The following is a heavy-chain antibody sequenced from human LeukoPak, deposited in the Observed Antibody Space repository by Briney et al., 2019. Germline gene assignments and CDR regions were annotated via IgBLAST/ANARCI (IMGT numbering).Heavy chain of an antibody. CDR1: GGSFSGYY. D-gene: IGHD6-13*01. Sequence: SETPSLTRAVYGGSFSGYYWSWIRQPPGKGLEWIGEINHSGSTNYNPSLKSRVTISVDTSKNQFSLKLSSVTAADTAVYYCARGLGAAAAYWGQGTLVTVSS. J-gene: IGHJ4*02. V-gene: IGHV4-34*01. CDR2: INHSGST. CDR3: ARGLGAAAAY.